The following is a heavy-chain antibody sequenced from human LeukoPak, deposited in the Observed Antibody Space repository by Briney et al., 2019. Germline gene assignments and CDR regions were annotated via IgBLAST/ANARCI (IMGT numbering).Heavy chain of an antibody. J-gene: IGHJ3*01. D-gene: IGHD3-22*01. CDR1: GGSISGYH. CDR3: ARHDTRGGAYDV. V-gene: IGHV4-4*09. CDR2: THTSGDT. Sequence: SETLSLTCSVFGGSISGYHWSWLRQSPGKGLEWIAYTHTSGDTVYNPSLRSRINISLDTFKNQVFLKLNSVTAADTSVHYCARHDTRGGAYDVWGQGTMVTVSS.